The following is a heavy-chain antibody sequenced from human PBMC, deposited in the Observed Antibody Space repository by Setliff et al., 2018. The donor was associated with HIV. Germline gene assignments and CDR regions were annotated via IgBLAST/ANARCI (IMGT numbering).Heavy chain of an antibody. CDR3: ARMESTRPPTGLDY. D-gene: IGHD6-6*01. CDR2: IYYSGSS. CDR1: GGSISTYY. Sequence: PSETLSLTCTVSGGSISTYYWSWIRQPPGKGLEWIGYIYYSGSSNHNPSLKSRVTISADTSKNQFSLKLSSVTAAVTAVYYCARMESTRPPTGLDYWGQGALVTVSS. J-gene: IGHJ4*02. V-gene: IGHV4-59*08.